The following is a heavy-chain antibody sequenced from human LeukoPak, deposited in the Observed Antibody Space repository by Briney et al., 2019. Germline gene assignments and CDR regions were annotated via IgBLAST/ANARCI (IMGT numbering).Heavy chain of an antibody. Sequence: GGSLRLSCAASGFTFSSYWMSWVRQAPGKGLEWVANIKQDGSEKYYVDSVKGRFTISRDNSKNTLYLQMNSLRAEDTAVYYCAKDSLDIAAAGDSGGYWGQGTLVTVSS. CDR2: IKQDGSEK. CDR3: AKDSLDIAAAGDSGGY. D-gene: IGHD6-13*01. CDR1: GFTFSSYW. V-gene: IGHV3-7*03. J-gene: IGHJ4*02.